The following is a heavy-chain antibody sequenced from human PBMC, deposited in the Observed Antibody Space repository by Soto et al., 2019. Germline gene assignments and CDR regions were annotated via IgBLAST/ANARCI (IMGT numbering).Heavy chain of an antibody. D-gene: IGHD6-19*01. CDR3: ARAVAEAFDI. Sequence: EXSVKVSCKASGGPFISYAIIWVRQAPGQGLEWMGGIIPIFGTANYAQKFQGRVTITADESTSTAYMELSSLRSEDTAVYYRARAVAEAFDIWGQGTMVTVSS. J-gene: IGHJ3*02. CDR1: GGPFISYA. V-gene: IGHV1-69*13. CDR2: IIPIFGTA.